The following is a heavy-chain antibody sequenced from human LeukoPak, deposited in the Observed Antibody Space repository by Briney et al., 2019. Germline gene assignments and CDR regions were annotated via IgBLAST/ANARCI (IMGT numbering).Heavy chain of an antibody. V-gene: IGHV1-69*13. CDR3: ARDRVVPAAMHYYYYGMDV. D-gene: IGHD2-2*01. J-gene: IGHJ6*02. CDR1: GYTLTELS. Sequence: SVKVSCKVSGYTLTELSMHWVRQAPGQGLEWMGGIVPIFGTANYAQKFQGRVTITADESTSTAYMELSSLRSEDTAVYYCARDRVVPAAMHYYYYGMDVWGQGTTVTVSS. CDR2: IVPIFGTA.